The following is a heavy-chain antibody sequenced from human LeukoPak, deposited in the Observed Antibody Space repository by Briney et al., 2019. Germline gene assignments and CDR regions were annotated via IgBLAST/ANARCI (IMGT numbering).Heavy chain of an antibody. CDR2: IYSDGTT. J-gene: IGHJ4*02. CDR3: ARAGSGWYREQGYFDY. D-gene: IGHD6-19*01. CDR1: GLSVSSSF. V-gene: IGHV3-53*01. Sequence: GGSLRLSCAASGLSVSSSFITWVRQAPGKGPEWVSVIYSDGTTYYADSLKGRFTTSRDTSKNTVFLQMSSLRDEDTAVYYCARAGSGWYREQGYFDYWGQGTLVTVSS.